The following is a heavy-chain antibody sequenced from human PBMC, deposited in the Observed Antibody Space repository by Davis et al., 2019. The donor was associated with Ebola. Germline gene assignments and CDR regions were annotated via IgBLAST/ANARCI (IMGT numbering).Heavy chain of an antibody. Sequence: GESLKISCAASGFTFSSYGMHWVRQAPGKGLEWVAVISYDGSNKYYADSVKGRFTISRDNSKNTLYLQMNSLRAEDTAVYYCAKEEPYYDKSYFDYWGQGTVVTVSS. V-gene: IGHV3-30*18. CDR2: ISYDGSNK. D-gene: IGHD3-16*01. J-gene: IGHJ4*02. CDR3: AKEEPYYDKSYFDY. CDR1: GFTFSSYG.